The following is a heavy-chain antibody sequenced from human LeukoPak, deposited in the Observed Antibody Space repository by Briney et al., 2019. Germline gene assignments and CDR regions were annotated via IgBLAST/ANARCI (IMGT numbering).Heavy chain of an antibody. CDR2: ISGSSGST. D-gene: IGHD3-10*01. J-gene: IGHJ6*02. V-gene: IGHV3-23*01. CDR3: AKEDYGSGRDYYYYYGMDV. CDR1: GFTFSNYA. Sequence: PGGSLRLSCAASGFTFSNYAMSWVRQAPGKGLEWVSGISGSSGSTYYADSVKGRFTISRDNSKNTPYLQMNSLRAEDTAVYYCAKEDYGSGRDYYYYYGMDVWGQGTTVTVSS.